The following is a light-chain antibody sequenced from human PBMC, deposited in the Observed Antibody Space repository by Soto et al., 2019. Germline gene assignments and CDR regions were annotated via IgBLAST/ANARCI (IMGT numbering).Light chain of an antibody. J-gene: IGKJ1*01. CDR2: KAS. V-gene: IGKV1-5*03. CDR3: QQYNSYPWT. CDR1: ESISSG. Sequence: DIQMTQSRSTLSASVGDRVTITCRTSESISSGLAWYQQKPGKAPKLLIYKASSLESGVPSRFSGSGSGTEFTLTISSLQPDDFATYYCQQYNSYPWTFGQGTKVEIK.